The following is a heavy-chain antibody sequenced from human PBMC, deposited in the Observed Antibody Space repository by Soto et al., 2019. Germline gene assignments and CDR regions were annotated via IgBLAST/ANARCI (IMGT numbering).Heavy chain of an antibody. J-gene: IGHJ5*02. CDR1: GFTFSSYS. V-gene: IGHV3-21*01. D-gene: IGHD6-13*01. CDR2: ISSSSSYI. CDR3: ARELIAAAGSFDP. Sequence: PGGSLRLSGAASGFTFSSYSMHWVRQAPGKGLEWGASISSSSSYIYYADSVKGRFTISRDNAKNSLYLHMNSLRAEDTAVYYCARELIAAAGSFDPRGQGTLVTVSS.